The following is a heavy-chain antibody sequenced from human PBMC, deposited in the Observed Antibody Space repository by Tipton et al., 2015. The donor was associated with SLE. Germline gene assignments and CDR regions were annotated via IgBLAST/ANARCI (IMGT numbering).Heavy chain of an antibody. CDR2: IDPSDSDT. D-gene: IGHD3-10*01. CDR3: ARRWVQTGFDY. V-gene: IGHV5-51*03. Sequence: VQLVQSGAEVKKPGESLQISCKTSGYSFTNSWIVWFRHMPGKGLECMGMIDPSDSDTRYNPSFQGHVSTSIDRSTTTAYLQWRSLKASDTAMYFCARRWVQTGFDYWGQGTLVTVSS. J-gene: IGHJ4*02. CDR1: GYSFTNSW.